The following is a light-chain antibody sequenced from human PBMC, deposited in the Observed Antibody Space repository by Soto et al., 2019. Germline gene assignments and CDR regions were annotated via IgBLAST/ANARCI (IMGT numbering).Light chain of an antibody. Sequence: EIVLTQSPGTLSLSPGERATLSCRASQSVSSSYLAWYQQKPGQAPRLLIYAASSRATGIPDRFSGRGSGTDFTLTISRLEPEDFAGYCCQQYGSSVTFGRGTKVEIK. CDR2: AAS. CDR1: QSVSSSY. J-gene: IGKJ1*01. V-gene: IGKV3-20*01. CDR3: QQYGSSVT.